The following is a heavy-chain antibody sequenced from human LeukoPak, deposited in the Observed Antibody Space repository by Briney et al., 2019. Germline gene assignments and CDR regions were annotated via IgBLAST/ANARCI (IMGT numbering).Heavy chain of an antibody. V-gene: IGHV1-69*05. J-gene: IGHJ5*02. D-gene: IGHD3-22*01. CDR3: ARARSPSSGYLLRDHDWFDP. CDR1: GGTFSSYA. Sequence: SVKVSCKASGGTFSSYAISWVRQAPGQGLEWMGGIIPIFGTANYAQKFQGRVTITTDESTSTAYMELSSLRSEDTAVYYCARARSPSSGYLLRDHDWFDPWGQGTLVTVSS. CDR2: IIPIFGTA.